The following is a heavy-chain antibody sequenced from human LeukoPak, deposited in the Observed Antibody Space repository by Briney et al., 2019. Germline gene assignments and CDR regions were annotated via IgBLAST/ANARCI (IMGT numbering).Heavy chain of an antibody. CDR3: AKGRYCTSSTCYIPEAYDY. V-gene: IGHV3-30*18. J-gene: IGHJ4*02. D-gene: IGHD2-2*02. CDR2: ISYGGSNK. CDR1: GFTFSSFG. Sequence: PGGSLRLSCAASGFTFSSFGMHWVRQAPGKGLEWVAFISYGGSNKYYEDSVKGRFTMSRDNSKNALYLQMNSLRAEDTAVYYCAKGRYCTSSTCYIPEAYDYWGQGTLVTVSS.